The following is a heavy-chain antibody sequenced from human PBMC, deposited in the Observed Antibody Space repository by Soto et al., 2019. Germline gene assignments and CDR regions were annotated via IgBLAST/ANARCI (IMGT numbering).Heavy chain of an antibody. D-gene: IGHD2-2*01. J-gene: IGHJ4*02. CDR3: ARRKASSTTSLSYRAGFDY. V-gene: IGHV5-51*01. CDR1: GYRFTNYW. Sequence: GGSCKIFCSSSGYRFTNYWLGWVRQRPGKGLEWMGLIYPGDSDTRYSPFIEGQVTISADKSISTAYLQWSGMKASYTAMYYCARRKASSTTSLSYRAGFDYWGQGTLVTVSS. CDR2: IYPGDSDT.